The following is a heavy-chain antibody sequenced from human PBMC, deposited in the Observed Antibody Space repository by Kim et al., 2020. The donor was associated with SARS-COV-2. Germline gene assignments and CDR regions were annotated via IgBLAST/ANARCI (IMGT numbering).Heavy chain of an antibody. V-gene: IGHV4-39*01. J-gene: IGHJ3*02. CDR1: GGSISSSSYY. CDR3: AGRVTVTRFFDI. CDR2: IYYSGST. D-gene: IGHD4-17*01. Sequence: SETLSLTCTVSGGSISSSSYYWGWIRQPPGKGLEWIGSIYYSGSTYYNPSLKSRVTISVDTSKNQFSLKLSSVTAADTAVYYCAGRVTVTRFFDIWGQGTMVTVSS.